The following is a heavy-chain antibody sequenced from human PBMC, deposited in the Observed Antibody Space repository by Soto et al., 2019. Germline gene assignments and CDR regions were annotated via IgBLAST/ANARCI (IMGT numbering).Heavy chain of an antibody. CDR3: ARPLNTIVLVPAANY. CDR2: ISHDGSNK. J-gene: IGHJ4*02. D-gene: IGHD2-2*01. Sequence: GGSLRLSCAASGFTFSSYAMHWVRQAPGMGLEWVAVISHDGSNKYYADSVKGRFTISRDNSKSTLYLQMNSLRAEDTAVYYCARPLNTIVLVPAANYWGQGTLVTVSS. V-gene: IGHV3-30-3*01. CDR1: GFTFSSYA.